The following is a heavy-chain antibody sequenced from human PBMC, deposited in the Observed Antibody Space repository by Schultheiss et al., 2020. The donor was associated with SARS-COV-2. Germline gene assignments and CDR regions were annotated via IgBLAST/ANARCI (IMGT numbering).Heavy chain of an antibody. J-gene: IGHJ6*02. CDR1: GFTFSSYW. D-gene: IGHD3-3*01. Sequence: GGSLRLSCAASGFTFSSYWMHWVRQAPGKGLVWVSRINSDGSSTSYADSVKGRFTISRDNAKNTLYLQMNSLRAEDTAVYYCARAKEDFWSGYYTYYYYYYGIDVWGQGTTVTVSS. CDR2: INSDGSST. V-gene: IGHV3-74*01. CDR3: ARAKEDFWSGYYTYYYYYYGIDV.